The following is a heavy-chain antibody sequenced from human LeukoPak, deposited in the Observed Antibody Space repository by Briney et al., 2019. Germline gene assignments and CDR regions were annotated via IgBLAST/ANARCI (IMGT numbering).Heavy chain of an antibody. CDR2: IYYSGST. CDR3: ARVASGSNYYGMDI. Sequence: PSETLSLTCTVSGGSTNTYFWSWIRQPPGKGLEWIGYIYYSGSTNYNPSLKSRVTISVDTSKNQFSLKLSSLTAADTAVYYCARVASGSNYYGMDIWGQGTTVTVSS. J-gene: IGHJ6*02. D-gene: IGHD3/OR15-3a*01. V-gene: IGHV4-59*01. CDR1: GGSTNTYF.